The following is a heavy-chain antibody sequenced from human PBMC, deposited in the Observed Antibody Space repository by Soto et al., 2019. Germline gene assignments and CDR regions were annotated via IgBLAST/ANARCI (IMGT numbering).Heavy chain of an antibody. CDR1: GGSISSSSYY. D-gene: IGHD3-10*01. CDR2: IYYSGST. V-gene: IGHV4-61*01. J-gene: IGHJ6*04. Sequence: PSETLSLTCTVSGGSISSSSYYWGWIRQPPGKGLEWIGYIYYSGSTNYNPSLKSPVTISVDTSKNQFSLKLSSVTAADTAVYYCARDGGAYYYGSGRMDVLGKGTTVTVSS. CDR3: ARDGGAYYYGSGRMDV.